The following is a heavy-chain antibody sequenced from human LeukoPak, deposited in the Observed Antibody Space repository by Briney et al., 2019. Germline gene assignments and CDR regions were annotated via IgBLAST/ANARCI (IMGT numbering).Heavy chain of an antibody. Sequence: SETLSLTCAVSGYSISSGYYWGWIRQPPGKGLEWIGSIYYSGSTYYNPSLKSRVTISVDTSKNQFSLKLSSVTAADTAVYYCARSGPSGDAFDIWGQGTMVTVSS. CDR3: ARSGPSGDAFDI. CDR1: GYSISSGYY. D-gene: IGHD5-12*01. V-gene: IGHV4-38-2*01. J-gene: IGHJ3*02. CDR2: IYYSGST.